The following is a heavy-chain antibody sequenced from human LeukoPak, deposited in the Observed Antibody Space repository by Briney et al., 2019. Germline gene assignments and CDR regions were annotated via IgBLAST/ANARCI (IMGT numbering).Heavy chain of an antibody. D-gene: IGHD3-16*02. CDR3: ARSYDYVWGSYPDY. CDR2: INPNSGGT. V-gene: IGHV1-2*02. CDR1: GYTFTSYY. Sequence: GASVKVSCKASGYTFTSYYMHWVRQTPGQGLEWMGWINPNSGGTNYAQKFQGRVTMTRDTSISTAYMELSRLRSDDTAVYYCARSYDYVWGSYPDYWGQGTLVTVSP. J-gene: IGHJ4*02.